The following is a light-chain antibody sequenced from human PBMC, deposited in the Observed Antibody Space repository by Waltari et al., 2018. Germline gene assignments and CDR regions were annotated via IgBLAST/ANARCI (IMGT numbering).Light chain of an antibody. CDR3: SSHAGRNSCV. J-gene: IGLJ1*01. V-gene: IGLV2-8*01. Sequence: QSVLTQPPSASGSPGQSVTISCPGTSSDIGGYNYVSWYQKHPGKAPKLMIYEVSKRPSGVPDRFSGSKSGNTASLTVSGLQAEDEADYYCSSHAGRNSCVFGTGTKVTVL. CDR1: SSDIGGYNY. CDR2: EVS.